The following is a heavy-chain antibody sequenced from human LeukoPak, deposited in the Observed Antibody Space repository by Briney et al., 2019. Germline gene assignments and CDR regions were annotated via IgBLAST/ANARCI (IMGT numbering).Heavy chain of an antibody. CDR1: GFTFSSYW. J-gene: IGHJ5*02. V-gene: IGHV3-7*01. D-gene: IGHD2-15*01. Sequence: GGSLRLSCAASGFTFSSYWMIWVRQAPGKGLEWVANIKEDGSEKYYVDSVKGRFTISRDNAKNSLYLQMNSLRAEDTAVYYCAGRNKFCSGGTCYLNWFDPWGQGAQVTVSS. CDR3: AGRNKFCSGGTCYLNWFDP. CDR2: IKEDGSEK.